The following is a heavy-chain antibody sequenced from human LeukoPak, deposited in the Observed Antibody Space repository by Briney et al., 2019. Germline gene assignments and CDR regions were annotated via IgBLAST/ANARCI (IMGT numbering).Heavy chain of an antibody. CDR1: GYTFTGYY. CDR2: INPNSGGT. CDR3: ARCWANYVMDY. Sequence: ASVKVSCKASGYTFTGYYMHWVRQAPGQGLEWMGRINPNSGGTNYAQKFQGRVTMTRDTSISTAYMELSSLRSEDTAVYYCARCWANYVMDYWGQGTLVTVSS. V-gene: IGHV1-2*06. J-gene: IGHJ4*02. D-gene: IGHD1-7*01.